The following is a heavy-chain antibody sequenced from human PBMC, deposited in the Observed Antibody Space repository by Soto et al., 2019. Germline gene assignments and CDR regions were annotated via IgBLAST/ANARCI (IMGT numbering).Heavy chain of an antibody. D-gene: IGHD6-6*01. V-gene: IGHV3-33*01. CDR1: GFTFSSYG. CDR3: ARDPGPPENSRSFLFFDY. Sequence: QVQLVESGGGVVQPGRSLRLSCAASGFTFSSYGMHWVRQAPGKGLEWVAVIWYDGSNKYYADSVKGRFTISRDNSKNTLYLQMNSLRAEDTAVYYCARDPGPPENSRSFLFFDYWGQGTLVAVSS. CDR2: IWYDGSNK. J-gene: IGHJ4*02.